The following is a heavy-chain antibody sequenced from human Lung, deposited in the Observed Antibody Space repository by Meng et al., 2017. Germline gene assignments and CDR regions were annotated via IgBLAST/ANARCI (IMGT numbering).Heavy chain of an antibody. CDR1: GFTFSSYC. J-gene: IGHJ4*02. CDR3: AKHSSGYFQSFDS. D-gene: IGHD3-22*01. Sequence: GESLKISCAASGFTFSSYCMSWVRQAPGKGLEWVSVISSNGGTTVYADSAKGRFTISRDNSKNTLYLQLNSLRADDTAVFYCAKHSSGYFQSFDSWGQGTLVTVSS. CDR2: ISSNGGTT. V-gene: IGHV3-23*01.